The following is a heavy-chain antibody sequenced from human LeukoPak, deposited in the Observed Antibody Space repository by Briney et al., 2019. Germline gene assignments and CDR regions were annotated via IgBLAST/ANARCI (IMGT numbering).Heavy chain of an antibody. CDR2: INPNSGGT. J-gene: IGHJ3*02. Sequence: ASVKVSCKASGYTFTGYYMHWVRQAPGQGVEWMGWINPNSGGTNYAQKFQGRVTMTRDTSISTAYMELSRLRSDDTAVYYCASPGMTAAGTKAFDIWGQGTMVTVSS. V-gene: IGHV1-2*02. D-gene: IGHD6-13*01. CDR1: GYTFTGYY. CDR3: ASPGMTAAGTKAFDI.